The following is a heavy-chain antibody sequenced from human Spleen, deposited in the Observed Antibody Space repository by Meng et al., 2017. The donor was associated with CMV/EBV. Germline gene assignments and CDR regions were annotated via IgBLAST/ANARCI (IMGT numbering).Heavy chain of an antibody. Sequence: QVQLQQWGAGLLKPSETLSLTCAVYGGSFSGYYWSWIRQPPGKGLEWIGEINHSGSTNYNPSLKSRVTISVDTSKNQFSLKLSSVTAADTAVYYCARAPIVVAHYYYYMDVWGKGTTVTVSS. CDR2: INHSGST. J-gene: IGHJ6*03. CDR1: GGSFSGYY. CDR3: ARAPIVVAHYYYYMDV. V-gene: IGHV4-34*01. D-gene: IGHD2-2*01.